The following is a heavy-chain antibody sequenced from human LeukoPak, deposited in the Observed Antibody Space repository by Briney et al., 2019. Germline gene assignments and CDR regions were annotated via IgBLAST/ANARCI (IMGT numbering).Heavy chain of an antibody. D-gene: IGHD4-17*01. CDR3: TRRGDGDYGDY. Sequence: GGSLRLSCAASGFTSSGSAMHWVRQASGKGLEWVGRIKSKANNYATAYAASVKGRFTISRDDSENTAFLQMNSLKTEDTAVYYCTRRGDGDYGDYWGQGTLVTVSS. CDR1: GFTSSGSA. J-gene: IGHJ4*02. V-gene: IGHV3-73*01. CDR2: IKSKANNYAT.